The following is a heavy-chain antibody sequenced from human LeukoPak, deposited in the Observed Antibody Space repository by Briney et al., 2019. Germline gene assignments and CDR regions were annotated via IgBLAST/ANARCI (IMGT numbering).Heavy chain of an antibody. V-gene: IGHV3-7*01. Sequence: QSGGSLRLSCAASGFTFSRYWMIWVRQAPGKRLEWVANIKEDGSEKYYVDSVKGRFTISRDNTKNSLYLQMSSLRAEDTAVYYCARNPLGCGGDCYPNTFDIWGQGTMVT. CDR2: IKEDGSEK. CDR1: GFTFSRYW. J-gene: IGHJ3*02. D-gene: IGHD2-21*02. CDR3: ARNPLGCGGDCYPNTFDI.